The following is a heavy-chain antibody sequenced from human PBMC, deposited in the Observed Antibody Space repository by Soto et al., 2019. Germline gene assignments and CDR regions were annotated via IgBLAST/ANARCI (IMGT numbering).Heavy chain of an antibody. V-gene: IGHV3-30*18. CDR1: GFTFSSYG. CDR2: ISYDGSNK. D-gene: IGHD3-9*01. CDR3: AKNRTTGMSVEYYYYGMDV. J-gene: IGHJ6*02. Sequence: GGSLRLSCAASGFTFSSYGMHWVRQAPGKGLEWVAVISYDGSNKYYADSVKGRFTISRDNSKNTLYLQMNSLRAEDTAVYYCAKNRTTGMSVEYYYYGMDVWGQGTTVTVSS.